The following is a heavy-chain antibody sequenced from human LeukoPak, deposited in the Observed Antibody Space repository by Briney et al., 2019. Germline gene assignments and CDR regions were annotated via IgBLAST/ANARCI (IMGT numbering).Heavy chain of an antibody. D-gene: IGHD3-3*01. J-gene: IGHJ4*02. V-gene: IGHV3-15*01. CDR1: GFTFSNAW. CDR3: TTDRYYDSWSGYYTSVSF. CDR2: IKSKTDGGTT. Sequence: GGSLRLSCAASGFTFSNAWMSWVRQAPGKGLEWVGRIKSKTDGGTTDYAAPVKGRFTISRDDSKNTLYLQMNSLKTEDTAVYYCTTDRYYDSWSGYYTSVSFWGQGTLVTVSS.